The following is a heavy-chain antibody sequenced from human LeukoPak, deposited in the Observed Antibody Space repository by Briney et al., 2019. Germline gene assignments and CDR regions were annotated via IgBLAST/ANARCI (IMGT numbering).Heavy chain of an antibody. Sequence: WASVKVSCKASGYTFFNYGISWVRQAPGHGLEWMGWISGHNGNTNYAERFQGRATMTTDASTNTAYIELRSLRFDDTAVYYCARDFAWGSGGAPIDDNWLDPWGQGTLVTVSS. D-gene: IGHD7-27*01. CDR3: ARDFAWGSGGAPIDDNWLDP. CDR1: GYTFFNYG. CDR2: ISGHNGNT. J-gene: IGHJ5*02. V-gene: IGHV1-18*01.